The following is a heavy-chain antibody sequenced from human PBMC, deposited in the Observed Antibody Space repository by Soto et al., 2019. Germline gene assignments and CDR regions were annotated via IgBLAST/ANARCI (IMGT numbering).Heavy chain of an antibody. CDR3: AKDRRGYSGYDYPAATTYYFDY. J-gene: IGHJ4*02. CDR1: GFTFSDYY. D-gene: IGHD5-12*01. V-gene: IGHV3-11*01. Sequence: PGGSLRLSCAASGFTFSDYYMSWIRQATGKGLEWVSYISSSGSTIYYADSVKGRFTISRDNAKNSLYLQMNSLRAEDTAVYYCAKDRRGYSGYDYPAATTYYFDYWGQGTLVTVSS. CDR2: ISSSGSTI.